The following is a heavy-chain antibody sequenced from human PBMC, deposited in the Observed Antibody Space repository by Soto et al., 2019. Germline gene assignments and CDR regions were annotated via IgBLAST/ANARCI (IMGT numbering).Heavy chain of an antibody. D-gene: IGHD3-3*01. CDR1: GYTFSNYC. CDR2: IYPGDSDT. CDR3: AKHISRDFDFWSGIYYYYAMDV. Sequence: PGESLKISCKGSGYTFSNYCIGWVRQMPWKGLDWLGIIYPGDSDTRYNPSFQGQVTISTDNSIDTAYLQWNSLKASDTAIYYCAKHISRDFDFWSGIYYYYAMDVWGQGTTVTV. V-gene: IGHV5-51*01. J-gene: IGHJ6*02.